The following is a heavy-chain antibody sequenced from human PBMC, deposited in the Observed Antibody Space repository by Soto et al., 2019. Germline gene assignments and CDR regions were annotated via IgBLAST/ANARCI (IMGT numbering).Heavy chain of an antibody. J-gene: IGHJ5*02. CDR3: ARGVYDSSGYYLPRNWFDP. D-gene: IGHD3-22*01. CDR1: GFTFSSYW. Sequence: AGGSLRLSCAASGFTFSSYWMHWVRQAPGKGLVWVSRINSDGSSTSYADSVKGRFTISRDNAKNTLYLQMNSLRAEDTAVYYCARGVYDSSGYYLPRNWFDPWGQGTLVTVSS. V-gene: IGHV3-74*01. CDR2: INSDGSST.